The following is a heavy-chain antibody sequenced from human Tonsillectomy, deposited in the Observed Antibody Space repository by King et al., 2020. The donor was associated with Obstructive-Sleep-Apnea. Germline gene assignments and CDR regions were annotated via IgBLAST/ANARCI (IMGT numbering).Heavy chain of an antibody. D-gene: IGHD3-22*01. CDR1: GFTFSDFY. J-gene: IGHJ3*02. V-gene: IGHV3-11*06. CDR3: ARRTNYFDTSAHDAFDI. CDR2: MSCSNRYT. Sequence: VQLVESGGVLVKPGGSLRLSCASSGFTFSDFYMTWIRQPPGKGLEWGSHMSCSNRYTNYADSVKGRFTISRDNANNSLFLQMNSLRAEDTAVYYCARRTNYFDTSAHDAFDIWGQGKMVTVSS.